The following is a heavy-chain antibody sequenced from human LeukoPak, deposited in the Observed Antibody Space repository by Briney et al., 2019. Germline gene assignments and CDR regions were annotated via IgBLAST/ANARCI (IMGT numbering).Heavy chain of an antibody. CDR1: GASISGFY. CDR2: LYSDGTT. J-gene: IGHJ4*02. CDR3: ARGSSGTTKRYYFDN. D-gene: IGHD3-22*01. Sequence: SETLSLTCTFSGASISGFYWTWVRQPADKGLEWIGRLYSDGTTYYNPSLKSRVTMSVDTSKNQFSPKLRSVTAADTAAYYCARGSSGTTKRYYFDNWGQGALVTVSS. V-gene: IGHV4-4*07.